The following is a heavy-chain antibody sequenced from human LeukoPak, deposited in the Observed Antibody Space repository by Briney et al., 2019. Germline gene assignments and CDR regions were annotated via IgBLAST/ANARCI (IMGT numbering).Heavy chain of an antibody. CDR2: INTNTGNP. D-gene: IGHD6-13*01. CDR1: GYTFTSYG. CDR3: ARRGGRDSSWYLDY. J-gene: IGHJ4*02. Sequence: ASVKVSCKASGYTFTSYGISWVRQAPGQGLEWMGWINTNTGNPTYAQGFTGRFVFSLDTSVSTAYLQISSLKAEDTAVYYCARRGGRDSSWYLDYWGQGTLVTVSS. V-gene: IGHV7-4-1*02.